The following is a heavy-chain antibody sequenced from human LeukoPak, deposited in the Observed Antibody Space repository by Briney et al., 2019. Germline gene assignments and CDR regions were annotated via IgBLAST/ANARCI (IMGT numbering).Heavy chain of an antibody. V-gene: IGHV3-48*03. CDR3: ASGVQSDY. CDR1: GFTFSTYE. J-gene: IGHJ4*02. Sequence: PGGSLRLSCAASGFTFSTYEMNWVRQAPGKGLEWVSYISSSGGTIYYADSVKGRFTISRDNAKNSLYLQMNSLRVEDTALYYCASGVQSDYWGQGTLVTVSS. CDR2: ISSSGGTI. D-gene: IGHD3-10*01.